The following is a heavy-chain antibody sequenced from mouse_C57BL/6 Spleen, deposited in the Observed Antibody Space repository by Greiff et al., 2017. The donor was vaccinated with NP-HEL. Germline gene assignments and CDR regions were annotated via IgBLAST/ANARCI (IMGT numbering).Heavy chain of an antibody. CDR1: GYTFTSYW. D-gene: IGHD2-3*01. V-gene: IGHV1-52*01. CDR3: ARDHDGSFAY. Sequence: QVKLQQPGAELVRPGSSVKLSCKASGYTFTSYWMHWVKQRPIQGLEWIGNIDPSDSETHYNQKFKDKATLTVDKSSSTAYMQLSSLTSEDSAVYYCARDHDGSFAYWGQGTLVTVSA. CDR2: IDPSDSET. J-gene: IGHJ3*01.